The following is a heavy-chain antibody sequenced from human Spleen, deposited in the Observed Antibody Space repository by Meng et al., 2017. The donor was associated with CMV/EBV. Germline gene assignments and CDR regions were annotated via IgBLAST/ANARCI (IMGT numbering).Heavy chain of an antibody. V-gene: IGHV1-18*01. D-gene: IGHD2-2*01. CDR1: GYTFTSYG. CDR3: ARLPTRYCSSTSCYPYYYYGMDV. CDR2: ISAYNGNT. J-gene: IGHJ6*02. Sequence: ASVKVSCKASGYTFTSYGISWVRQAPGQGLEWMGWISAYNGNTNYAQKLQGRVTMTRNTSISTAYMELSSLRSEDTAVYYCARLPTRYCSSTSCYPYYYYGMDVWGQGTTVTVSS.